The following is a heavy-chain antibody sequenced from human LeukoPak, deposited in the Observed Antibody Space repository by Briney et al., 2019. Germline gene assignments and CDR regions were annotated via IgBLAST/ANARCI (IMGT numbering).Heavy chain of an antibody. D-gene: IGHD1-20*01. Sequence: SQTLSLTCTVAGGSISSYYWSWVRQPPGKGLEWIGYIYYSGSTNYNPSLKTRVTISVDTSKNQFSLKLSSVTAADTAVYYCASITGGAFDYWGQGTLVTVSS. CDR3: ASITGGAFDY. J-gene: IGHJ4*02. V-gene: IGHV4-59*01. CDR2: IYYSGST. CDR1: GGSISSYY.